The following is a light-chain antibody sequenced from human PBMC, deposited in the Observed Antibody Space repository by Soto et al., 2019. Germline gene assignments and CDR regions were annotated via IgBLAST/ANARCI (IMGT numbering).Light chain of an antibody. CDR2: RDS. V-gene: IGLV3-9*01. J-gene: IGLJ2*01. Sequence: SYELTQPLSVSVALGQTARITCGGNNIGSKNGHWYQQKPGQAPVLVIYRDSSRPSGIPERFSGSNSGNTATLTITRAQDGDEADYYCQVWDSSAVVFGGGTKVTVL. CDR3: QVWDSSAVV. CDR1: NIGSKN.